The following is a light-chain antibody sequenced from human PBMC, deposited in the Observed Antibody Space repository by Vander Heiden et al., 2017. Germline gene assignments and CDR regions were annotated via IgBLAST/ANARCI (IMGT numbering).Light chain of an antibody. V-gene: IGLV2-14*01. Sequence: QSALTQPASVSGSPGQPLTISCTGTSSDVGGYNYVSWYQEHPGIAPKLMIYEVNNRPSGVSNRFSGSKSGNTASLTISGLQAEDEADYYCSSYTNSSTWVFGRGTKLTVL. J-gene: IGLJ3*02. CDR1: SSDVGGYNY. CDR2: EVN. CDR3: SSYTNSSTWV.